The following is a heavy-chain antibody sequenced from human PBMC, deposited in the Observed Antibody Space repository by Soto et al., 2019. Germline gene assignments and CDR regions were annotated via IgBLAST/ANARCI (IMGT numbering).Heavy chain of an antibody. CDR1: GFIFSSYW. V-gene: IGHV3-74*01. D-gene: IGHD3-10*01. J-gene: IGHJ5*02. CDR3: ERDFMARGRDSNWFDP. Sequence: GGSLRLSCAAAGFIFSSYWMHCIRQSPGKGPEWVGAINGDGRNIRYTDSVKVRFTIARDNAKNTVYLQMDRLRAEDTAVYYCERDFMARGRDSNWFDPWGQGTVVTVPS. CDR2: INGDGRNI.